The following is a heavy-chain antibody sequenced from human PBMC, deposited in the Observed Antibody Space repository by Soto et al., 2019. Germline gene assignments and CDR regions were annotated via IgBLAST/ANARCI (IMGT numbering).Heavy chain of an antibody. V-gene: IGHV3-15*01. D-gene: IGHD3-22*01. CDR1: GFTFDEAW. Sequence: EVQLVESGGGLVKPGGSLRLSCTASGFTFDEAWMTWVRQTPGKGLEWVGRIRTNADGGATDYASPVKGRFTISREDSQNTLDLQMNSLKIEDTGVYYCTTGGSYNDGSGDDSSFSFCGQGTLVAVSS. J-gene: IGHJ4*02. CDR3: TTGGSYNDGSGDDSSFSF. CDR2: IRTNADGGAT.